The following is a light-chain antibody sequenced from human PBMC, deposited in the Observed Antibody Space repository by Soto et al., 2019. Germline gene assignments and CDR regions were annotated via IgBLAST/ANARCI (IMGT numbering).Light chain of an antibody. CDR1: SSDVGSYNL. Sequence: QSVLTQPASVSGSPGQSITISCTGTSSDVGSYNLVSWYQQHPCKAPKLMIYEGSTRPSGVSNRFSGSKSGNTASLTISGLQAEDEADYYCCSYAGSSTPYVVFGGGTKLTVL. J-gene: IGLJ2*01. CDR2: EGS. V-gene: IGLV2-23*01. CDR3: CSYAGSSTPYVV.